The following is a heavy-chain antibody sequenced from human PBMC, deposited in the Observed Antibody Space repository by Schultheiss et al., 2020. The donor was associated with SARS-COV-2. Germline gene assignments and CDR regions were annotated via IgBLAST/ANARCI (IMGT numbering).Heavy chain of an antibody. Sequence: SETLSLTCTVSGGSISSYYWSWIRQPPGKGLEWIGEINHSGSTNYNPSLKSRVTISVDKSKNQFSLKLSSVTAADTAVYYCARVDDSSGYDAFDIWGQGTMVTVSS. V-gene: IGHV4-34*01. CDR1: GGSISSYY. D-gene: IGHD3-22*01. CDR2: INHSGST. CDR3: ARVDDSSGYDAFDI. J-gene: IGHJ3*02.